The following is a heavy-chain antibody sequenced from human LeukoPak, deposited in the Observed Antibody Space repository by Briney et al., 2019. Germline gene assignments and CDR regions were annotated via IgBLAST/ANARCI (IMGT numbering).Heavy chain of an antibody. J-gene: IGHJ6*04. CDR1: GGSISGYY. CDR3: ARGYSPRFGADYYYYGMDV. V-gene: IGHV4-59*01. CDR2: ISSSGST. Sequence: ASETLSLTCTVSGGSISGYYCSWVRQPPGKGLEWIGCISSSGSTNYNPSLESRVTISVDTSKNQVSLKLSSVTAADTAVYYCARGYSPRFGADYYYYGMDVWGKGTTVTVSS. D-gene: IGHD3-10*02.